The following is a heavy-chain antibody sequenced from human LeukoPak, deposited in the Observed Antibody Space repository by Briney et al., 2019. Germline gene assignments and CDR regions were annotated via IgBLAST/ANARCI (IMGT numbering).Heavy chain of an antibody. CDR3: ARALWFGETFPAY. J-gene: IGHJ4*02. D-gene: IGHD3-10*01. V-gene: IGHV3-64*01. CDR2: ISSNGGSI. CDR1: GFTFSDYA. Sequence: GGSLRLSCAASGFTFSDYAMHWVRQAPGKELEYVSAISSNGGSIHYANSVKGRFTISRDNSKNTLYLQMDSLRAEDTAVYYCARALWFGETFPAYWGQGTLVTVSS.